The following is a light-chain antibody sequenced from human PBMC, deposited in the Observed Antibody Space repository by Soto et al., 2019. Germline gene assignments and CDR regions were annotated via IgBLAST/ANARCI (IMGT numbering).Light chain of an antibody. CDR3: SSYTSSIFQ. Sequence: QSVLTQPASVSGPPGQSITISCTGTSSDVGGYNYVSWYQQHPGKAPKLMIFEVSNRPSGVSNRFSGSKSGNTASLTISGLQAEDEADYYCSSYTSSIFQFGGGTKLTVL. J-gene: IGLJ2*01. V-gene: IGLV2-14*01. CDR2: EVS. CDR1: SSDVGGYNY.